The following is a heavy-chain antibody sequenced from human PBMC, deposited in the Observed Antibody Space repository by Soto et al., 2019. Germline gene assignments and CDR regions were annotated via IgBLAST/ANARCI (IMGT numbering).Heavy chain of an antibody. CDR2: IYYSGST. CDR1: GGSISSGGYY. J-gene: IGHJ1*01. Sequence: QVQLQESGPGLVKPSQTLSLTCTVSGGSISSGGYYWSWIRQHPGKGLEWIGYIYYSGSTYYNPSLKSRVNISVDTSKNQFSLKLSSVTAADTAVYYCARNSGWYSGDGEYFQHWGQGTLVTVSS. D-gene: IGHD6-19*01. CDR3: ARNSGWYSGDGEYFQH. V-gene: IGHV4-31*03.